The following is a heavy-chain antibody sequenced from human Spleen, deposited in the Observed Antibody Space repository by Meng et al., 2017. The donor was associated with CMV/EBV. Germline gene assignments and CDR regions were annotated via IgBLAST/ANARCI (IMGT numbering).Heavy chain of an antibody. CDR1: GCSTSSSNW. J-gene: IGHJ4*02. V-gene: IGHV4-4*02. Sequence: VSGCSTSSSNWWHWVRQPPGKGLEWIAEMYHSGTTNYNPSLKSRVTISMDESKNQFSLRLNSVTAADTAVYYCARWMWNTSGYYQNNWGQGTLVTVSS. CDR3: ARWMWNTSGYYQNN. D-gene: IGHD3-22*01. CDR2: MYHSGTT.